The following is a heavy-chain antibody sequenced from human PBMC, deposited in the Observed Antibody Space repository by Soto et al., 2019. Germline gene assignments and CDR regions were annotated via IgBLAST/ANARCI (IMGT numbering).Heavy chain of an antibody. J-gene: IGHJ6*02. D-gene: IGHD6-6*01. CDR1: GFTFSSYG. CDR3: ARECSSQGVVGMDV. Sequence: QVQRGESGGGVVQPGRSLRLSCAASGFTFSSYGMHWVRQPPGKGREWVAVIWYDGSNKYYADSVKGRFTISRDNSKNTLYLQMNSLRAEDTAVYYCARECSSQGVVGMDVWGQGTTVTVSS. CDR2: IWYDGSNK. V-gene: IGHV3-33*01.